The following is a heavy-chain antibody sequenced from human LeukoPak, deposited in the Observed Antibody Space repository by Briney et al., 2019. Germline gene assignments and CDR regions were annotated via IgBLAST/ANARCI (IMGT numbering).Heavy chain of an antibody. D-gene: IGHD2-21*02. V-gene: IGHV3-30*12. CDR1: GFTFSSYG. CDR3: TTNPGVVTGDYYY. CDR2: ISYDGSDK. Sequence: PGGSLRLSCAASGFTFSSYGMHWVRQTPGKGLEWVAVISYDGSDKYYAAPVKGRFTISRDDSKNTLYLQMNSLKTEDTAVYYCTTNPGVVTGDYYYWGQGTLVTVSS. J-gene: IGHJ4*02.